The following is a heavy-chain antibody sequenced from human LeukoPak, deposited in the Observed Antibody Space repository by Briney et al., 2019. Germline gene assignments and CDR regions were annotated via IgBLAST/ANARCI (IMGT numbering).Heavy chain of an antibody. CDR1: GFNFDDYA. V-gene: IGHV3-9*01. Sequence: PGGSLRLSCAASGFNFDDYAMHWVRQTPGKGLEWVSGISWNSGSIGYADSVKGRFTISRDNAKNSLYLQMNSLRAEDTALYYCAKDNEDEVGAALPGWGQGTLVTVSS. J-gene: IGHJ4*02. CDR3: AKDNEDEVGAALPG. CDR2: ISWNSGSI. D-gene: IGHD2-2*02.